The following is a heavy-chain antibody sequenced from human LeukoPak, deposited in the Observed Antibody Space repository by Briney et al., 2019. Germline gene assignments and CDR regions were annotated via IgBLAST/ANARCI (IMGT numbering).Heavy chain of an antibody. CDR2: ITTYKGNI. D-gene: IGHD4-11*01. J-gene: IGHJ6*04. CDR3: AKDDYPRTGDV. Sequence: ASVKVSCKASGYIFSNHGISWVRQAPGEGLEWMGWITTYKGNIAYAQKFQGRVTMTTDTSTSTAYMELRSLRSDDTAVYYCAKDDYPRTGDVWGKGTTVTVSS. V-gene: IGHV1-18*01. CDR1: GYIFSNHG.